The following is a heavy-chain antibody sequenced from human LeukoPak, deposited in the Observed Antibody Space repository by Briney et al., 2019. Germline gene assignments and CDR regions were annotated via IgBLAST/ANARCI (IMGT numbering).Heavy chain of an antibody. V-gene: IGHV3-23*01. D-gene: IGHD6-19*01. CDR1: GFTFSSYA. Sequence: GRSLRLSCAASGFTFSSYAMSWVRQAPGKGLEWVSAISGSGGSTYYADSVKGRFTISRDNSKNTLYLQMNSLRAEDTAVYYCAKDPPYSSGWYPVEGDDYWGQGTLVTVSS. CDR2: ISGSGGST. J-gene: IGHJ4*02. CDR3: AKDPPYSSGWYPVEGDDY.